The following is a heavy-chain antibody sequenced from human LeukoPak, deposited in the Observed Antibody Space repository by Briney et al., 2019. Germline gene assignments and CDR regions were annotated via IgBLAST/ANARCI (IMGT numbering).Heavy chain of an antibody. CDR3: ARGAPYYFDY. CDR1: GGSISSGGYY. Sequence: SQTLSLTCTVSGGSISSGGYYWSWIRQHPGKALEWIGYIYYSGSTYYNPSLKSRVTISVDTSKNQFSLKLSSVTAADTAVYYCARGAPYYFDYWGQGTLVTVSS. V-gene: IGHV4-31*03. CDR2: IYYSGST. J-gene: IGHJ4*02.